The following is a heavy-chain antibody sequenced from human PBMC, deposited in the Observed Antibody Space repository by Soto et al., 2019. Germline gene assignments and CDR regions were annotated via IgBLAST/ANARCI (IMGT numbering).Heavy chain of an antibody. Sequence: QLHLVQSGAVVKKPGASVTVSCSASGYPVTAYYMHWVRQAPGRGVEWMGGINPATGAAKYTQTSQGRVTRTRDTATSTVFMELSGLTTEDTAVFYCARGGGVGVAGSAAFDMWGQGTLVTVSS. CDR2: INPATGAA. CDR3: ARGGGVGVAGSAAFDM. D-gene: IGHD3-3*01. V-gene: IGHV1-2*02. CDR1: GYPVTAYY. J-gene: IGHJ3*02.